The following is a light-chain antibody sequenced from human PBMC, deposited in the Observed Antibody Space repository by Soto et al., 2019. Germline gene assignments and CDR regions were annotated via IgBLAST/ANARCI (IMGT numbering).Light chain of an antibody. Sequence: QSVLTQPASVSGSPGQSITISCTGTSGDVGSYNRVSWYQQHPGKAPKLIIYEVTDRPSGVSNRFSGSKSGNTASLTISGLQAEDEAEYSCSSYTNINTRACVFGTGTKSPS. J-gene: IGLJ1*01. V-gene: IGLV2-14*01. CDR2: EVT. CDR3: SSYTNINTRACV. CDR1: SGDVGSYNR.